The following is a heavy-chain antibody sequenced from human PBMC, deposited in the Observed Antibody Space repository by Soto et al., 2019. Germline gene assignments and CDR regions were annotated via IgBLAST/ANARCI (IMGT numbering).Heavy chain of an antibody. J-gene: IGHJ6*02. D-gene: IGHD1-20*01. CDR3: AIIGYNNDLDV. CDR1: GGTFSSYA. Sequence: QVQLVQSGAEVKRPGSSVKVSCKASGGTFSSYAFSWVRQAPGQGLEWMGGLIPVFNSPSLAQNLHGRVTVTADKSTSTAYMELSALRFEDTAVYYCAIIGYNNDLDVWGQGTTVIVSS. V-gene: IGHV1-69*06. CDR2: LIPVFNSP.